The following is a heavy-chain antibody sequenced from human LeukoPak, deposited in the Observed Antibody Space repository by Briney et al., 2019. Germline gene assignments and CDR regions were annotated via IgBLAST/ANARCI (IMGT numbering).Heavy chain of an antibody. D-gene: IGHD2-15*01. CDR1: GFTFSGYG. V-gene: IGHV3-30*18. Sequence: SGGSLRLSCAASGFTFSGYGMHWVRRAPGKGLEWVAVISYDGSDKYYADSVKGRFTISRDNSKNTLYLQMNSLRAEDTAVYYCAKMLNGGHAHAAFDYWGQGTLVTVSS. J-gene: IGHJ4*02. CDR3: AKMLNGGHAHAAFDY. CDR2: ISYDGSDK.